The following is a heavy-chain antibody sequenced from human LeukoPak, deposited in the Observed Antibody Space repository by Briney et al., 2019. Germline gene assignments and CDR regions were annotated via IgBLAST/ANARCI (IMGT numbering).Heavy chain of an antibody. CDR2: VSPGDSDT. J-gene: IGHJ4*02. V-gene: IGHV5-51*01. D-gene: IGHD3-22*01. CDR3: ARHLDDSSGYYYRTMYYFDY. Sequence: GESLKISCKGSGYSFTTYRIGWVRQMPGKGLEWMGVVSPGDSDTRYSPSFQGQVTISADKSISTAYLQWSSLKASDTAMYYCARHLDDSSGYYYRTMYYFDYGGQGTLVTVSS. CDR1: GYSFTTYR.